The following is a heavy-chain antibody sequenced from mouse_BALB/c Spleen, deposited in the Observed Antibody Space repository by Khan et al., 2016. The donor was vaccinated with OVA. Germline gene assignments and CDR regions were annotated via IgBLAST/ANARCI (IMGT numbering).Heavy chain of an antibody. CDR1: GYSITSGYF. D-gene: IGHD3-1*01. Sequence: EVQLQESGPGLVKPSQSLSLTCSVTGYSITSGYFWNWIRQFPGNKLEWMGYIRYDGNSNYNPSLKNRISITRDTSKNQFFLKLTSVTPEATATYYCARGGSSGPAWFAYWGQGTLVTVSA. CDR2: IRYDGNS. J-gene: IGHJ3*01. CDR3: ARGGSSGPAWFAY. V-gene: IGHV3-6*02.